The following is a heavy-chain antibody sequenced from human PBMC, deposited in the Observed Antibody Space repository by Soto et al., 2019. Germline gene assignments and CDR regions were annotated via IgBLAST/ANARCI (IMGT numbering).Heavy chain of an antibody. CDR3: ARPGGDDYYGSGSYYKDAFDI. V-gene: IGHV4-39*01. Sequence: SETLSLTCTVSGGSISSSSYYWGWIRQPPGKGLEWIGSIYYSGSTYYNPSLKCGVTISVDTSKNQFSLKLSPRTAADTAVYYCARPGGDDYYGSGSYYKDAFDIWGQGTMVTVSS. J-gene: IGHJ3*02. D-gene: IGHD3-10*01. CDR2: IYYSGST. CDR1: GGSISSSSYY.